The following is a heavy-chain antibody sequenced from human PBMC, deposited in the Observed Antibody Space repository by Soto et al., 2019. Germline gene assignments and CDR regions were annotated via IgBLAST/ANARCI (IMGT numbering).Heavy chain of an antibody. J-gene: IGHJ4*02. D-gene: IGHD3-10*01. Sequence: QVQLQESGPGLVKPSQTLSLTCTVSGGSISSGGYYWSWIRQHPGKVLEWIGYIYYSGSTYYNPSPKSRVTISVDTSKNQFSLKLSSVTAADTAVYYCARESVTMVRGFDYWGQGTLVTVSS. CDR3: ARESVTMVRGFDY. CDR1: GGSISSGGYY. V-gene: IGHV4-31*03. CDR2: IYYSGST.